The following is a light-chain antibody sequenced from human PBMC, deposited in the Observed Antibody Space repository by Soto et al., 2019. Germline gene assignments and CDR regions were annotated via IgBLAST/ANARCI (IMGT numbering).Light chain of an antibody. J-gene: IGKJ4*01. CDR3: QQLSRYPLT. CDR1: QALSNY. CDR2: SAS. V-gene: IGKV1-9*01. Sequence: DIQLTQSPSFLSASVGDTVTITCRASQALSNYLAWYQQKPGKAPDLLIYSASTLQSGVPPRFSGSGSETEFSLTIRALQPEDFATYYCQQLSRYPLTFGGGTKVEIK.